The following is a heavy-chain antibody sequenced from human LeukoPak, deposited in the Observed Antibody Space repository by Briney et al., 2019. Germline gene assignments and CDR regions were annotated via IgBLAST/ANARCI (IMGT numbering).Heavy chain of an antibody. CDR2: FDPEDGDA. J-gene: IGHJ4*02. D-gene: IGHD3-3*01. Sequence: ASVKVSCKVSGYTLTELSMHWVRQAPGKGLEWMGGFDPEDGDAIYAQKFQGRVTMTEDTSTDTAYMQLSSLRSGDTAVYYCATVEYDFLSGYYFDYWGQGTLVTVSS. CDR3: ATVEYDFLSGYYFDY. V-gene: IGHV1-24*01. CDR1: GYTLTELS.